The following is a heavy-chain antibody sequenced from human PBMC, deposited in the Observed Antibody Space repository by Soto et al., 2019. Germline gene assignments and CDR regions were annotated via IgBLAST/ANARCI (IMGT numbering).Heavy chain of an antibody. CDR3: ARGPTVRTVLYYYYGMDV. J-gene: IGHJ6*02. V-gene: IGHV1-69*13. Sequence: SVKVSCKASGGTFSSYAISWVRQAPGQGLEWMGGIIPIFGTANYAQKFQGRVTITADESTSTAYMELSSLRSEDTAVYYCARGPTVRTVLYYYYGMDVWGQGNTVTVS. CDR2: IIPIFGTA. CDR1: GGTFSSYA. D-gene: IGHD4-17*01.